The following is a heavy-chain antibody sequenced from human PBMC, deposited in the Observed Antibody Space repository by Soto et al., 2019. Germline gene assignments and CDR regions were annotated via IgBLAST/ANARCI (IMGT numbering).Heavy chain of an antibody. CDR2: ISAYNGNT. J-gene: IGHJ4*02. CDR3: ARWGRGYGDPFDY. V-gene: IGHV1-18*01. Sequence: QLVQSGGEVQKPGASVKVSCKASGYTFSNYGINWVRQAPGQGLEWMGWISAYNGNTNYAQKLQGRVTMTTDTPTSTAYMELRSLRSDDTAVYYCARWGRGYGDPFDYWGQGTLVTVSS. CDR1: GYTFSNYG. D-gene: IGHD4-17*01.